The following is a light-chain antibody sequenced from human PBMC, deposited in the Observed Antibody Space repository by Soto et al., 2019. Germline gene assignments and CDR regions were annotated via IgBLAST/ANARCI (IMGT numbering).Light chain of an antibody. J-gene: IGKJ1*01. V-gene: IGKV1-5*01. CDR1: QSIGYW. CDR2: AAS. CDR3: QQYNSYSKT. Sequence: DIQKTQSPSTLSASVGDRVTITCRASQSIGYWLAWYQQKPGKAPNLLIYAASSLETGVPSRFSGSGSGTEFTLSISSLQPDDSASYYCQQYNSYSKTFGQGTKVEIK.